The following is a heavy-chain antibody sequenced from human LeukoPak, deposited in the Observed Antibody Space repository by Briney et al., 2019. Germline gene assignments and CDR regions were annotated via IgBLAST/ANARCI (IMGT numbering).Heavy chain of an antibody. CDR2: FYYSGCT. CDR1: RGSITSTSYY. CDR3: GAALRESSIAAAPY. J-gene: IGHJ4*02. V-gene: IGHV4-39*01. Sequence: SDTLSLTCTSSRGSITSTSYYWGGFRQPPGKGREWMASFYYSGCTYHNPSLRSRVPISADTSKNQFSLKVRSVTAADTAVYYCGAALRESSIAAAPYWGQGTLVTVSS. D-gene: IGHD3-16*02.